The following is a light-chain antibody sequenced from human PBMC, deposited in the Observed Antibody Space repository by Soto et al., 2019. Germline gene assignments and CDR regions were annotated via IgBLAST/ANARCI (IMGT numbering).Light chain of an antibody. Sequence: EIVLTQSPGTRSLSPGERSTLSCRASQSVRNNYLAWYQQNPGQAPRLLIYGASNRATGIPDRCSGSWSRTDFTLTISRMEPEDVAEYYYQQYGSSGTFSQGTKVDIK. V-gene: IGKV3-20*01. CDR2: GAS. J-gene: IGKJ1*01. CDR3: QQYGSSGT. CDR1: QSVRNNY.